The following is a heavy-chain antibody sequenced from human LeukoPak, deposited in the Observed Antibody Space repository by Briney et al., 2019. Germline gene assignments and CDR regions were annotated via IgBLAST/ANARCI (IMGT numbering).Heavy chain of an antibody. D-gene: IGHD1-26*01. Sequence: GGSLRLSCAASGFTFSSYAMSWVRQAPGKGLEWVSAISGSGGSAYYADSVKGRFSISRDNSKNTLYLLMNSLRAEDTAVYYCAKDPQWELPSPFDHWGQGTLVTVSS. CDR2: ISGSGGSA. CDR1: GFTFSSYA. J-gene: IGHJ4*02. V-gene: IGHV3-23*01. CDR3: AKDPQWELPSPFDH.